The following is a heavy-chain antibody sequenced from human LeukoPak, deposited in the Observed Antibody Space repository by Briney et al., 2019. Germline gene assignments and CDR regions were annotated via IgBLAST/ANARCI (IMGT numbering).Heavy chain of an antibody. CDR2: INPNSGGT. CDR3: ASFSAGSGYYPRGTARYYYYMDV. Sequence: ASVKVSCKASGYTFTGYYMHWVRQAPGQGLEWMGWINPNSGGTNYAQKFQGRVTMTRDTSISTAYMELSRLRSDDTAVYYCASFSAGSGYYPRGTARYYYYMDVWGKGTTVTISS. V-gene: IGHV1-2*02. CDR1: GYTFTGYY. J-gene: IGHJ6*03. D-gene: IGHD3-22*01.